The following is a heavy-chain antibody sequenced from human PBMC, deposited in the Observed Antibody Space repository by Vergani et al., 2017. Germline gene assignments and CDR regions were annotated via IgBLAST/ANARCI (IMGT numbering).Heavy chain of an antibody. V-gene: IGHV4-34*01. J-gene: IGHJ4*02. CDR1: GGSFSGYY. Sequence: QVQLQQWGAGLFKPSETLSLTCAVYGGSFSGYYWSWIRQPPGKGLEWIGEINHSGSTNYNPSLKSRVTMSVDTSKNQFSLKLSSVTAADTAVYYCAREYSSSVGYLAYWGQGTLVTVSS. D-gene: IGHD6-6*01. CDR2: INHSGST. CDR3: AREYSSSVGYLAY.